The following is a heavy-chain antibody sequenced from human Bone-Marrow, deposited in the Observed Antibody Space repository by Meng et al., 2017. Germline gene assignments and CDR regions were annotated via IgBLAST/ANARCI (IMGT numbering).Heavy chain of an antibody. CDR2: ISSSSSYI. J-gene: IGHJ6*02. CDR3: ARIVLGDDLLPAGFYYYYGMDV. CDR1: GFTFSSYS. V-gene: IGHV3-21*04. Sequence: GGSLRLSCAASGFTFSSYSMNWVRQAPGKGLEWVSSISSSSSYIYYADSVKGRFTISRDNAKNSLYLQMNSLRAEDTAVYYCARIVLGDDLLPAGFYYYYGMDVWGQGTTVTVSS. D-gene: IGHD3-16*01.